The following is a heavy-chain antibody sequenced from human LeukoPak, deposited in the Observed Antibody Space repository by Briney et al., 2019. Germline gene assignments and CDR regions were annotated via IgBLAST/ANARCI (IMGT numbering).Heavy chain of an antibody. J-gene: IGHJ4*02. D-gene: IGHD5-12*01. CDR3: ARESSGSQRGIDY. CDR2: IWYDGSNN. V-gene: IGHV3-33*01. Sequence: GGSLRLSGAGSGFTFSSYGMHWVRHAPGKGLKWVAVIWYDGSNNYYAYSVRGRFTISGDNSKNTLYLQSNSLRDEDAAVYYCARESSGSQRGIDYWGQGTLVTVSS. CDR1: GFTFSSYG.